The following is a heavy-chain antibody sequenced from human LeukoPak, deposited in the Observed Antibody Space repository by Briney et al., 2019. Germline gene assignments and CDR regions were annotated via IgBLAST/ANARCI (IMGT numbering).Heavy chain of an antibody. Sequence: SETLSLTCTVSGGSISSYYWSWIRQPAGKGLEWIGRIYTSGSTNYNPSLKSRVTMSVDTSKNQFSLKLSSVTAADTAVYYCARVTAAAVYYYDSSGYYGEFLDYPEKYYFDYWGQGTLVTVSS. J-gene: IGHJ4*02. CDR1: GGSISSYY. V-gene: IGHV4-4*07. CDR2: IYTSGST. CDR3: ARVTAAAVYYYDSSGYYGEFLDYPEKYYFDY. D-gene: IGHD3-22*01.